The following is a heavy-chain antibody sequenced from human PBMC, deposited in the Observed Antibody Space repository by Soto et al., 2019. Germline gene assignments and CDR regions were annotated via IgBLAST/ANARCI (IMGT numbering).Heavy chain of an antibody. CDR2: IYYSGST. CDR1: GGSISSSSYY. CDR3: ARQDYDFWSPFFDY. V-gene: IGHV4-39*01. D-gene: IGHD3-3*01. J-gene: IGHJ4*02. Sequence: QLQLQESGPGLVKPSETLSLTCTVSGGSISSSSYYWGWIRQPPGKGLEWIGSIYYSGSTYYNPSLKSRVTISVDTSKNQFSLKLSSVTAADTAVYYCARQDYDFWSPFFDYWGQGTLVTVSS.